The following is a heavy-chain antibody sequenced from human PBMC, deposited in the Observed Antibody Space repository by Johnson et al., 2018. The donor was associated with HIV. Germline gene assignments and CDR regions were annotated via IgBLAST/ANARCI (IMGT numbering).Heavy chain of an antibody. D-gene: IGHD1-26*01. CDR3: ARVRERWELLLSDGSDI. CDR2: IKSKTDGGTT. Sequence: EVQLVESGGDLVRPGGSLRLSCAASGLTFINAWMSWVRQAPGKGLEWVGRIKSKTDGGTTDYAAPVKGRFTIPRDDSKNTLYLQMNSLKTEDTAVYYCARVRERWELLLSDGSDIWGQGTMVTLSS. CDR1: GLTFINAW. J-gene: IGHJ3*02. V-gene: IGHV3-15*01.